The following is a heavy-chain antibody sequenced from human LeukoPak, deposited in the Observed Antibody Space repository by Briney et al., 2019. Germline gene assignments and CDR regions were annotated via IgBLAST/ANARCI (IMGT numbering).Heavy chain of an antibody. CDR1: GYTFTSYD. J-gene: IGHJ5*02. CDR3: ARGITGTTYWFDP. D-gene: IGHD1-7*01. CDR2: MNPSSGNI. V-gene: IGHV1-8*01. Sequence: ASVKVSCKASGYTFTSYDINWVRQATGQGLEWMGWMNPSSGNIGYAQKFQGRVTMTRNTSISTAYMELSSLRSEDTAVYYCARGITGTTYWFDPWGQGTLVTVSS.